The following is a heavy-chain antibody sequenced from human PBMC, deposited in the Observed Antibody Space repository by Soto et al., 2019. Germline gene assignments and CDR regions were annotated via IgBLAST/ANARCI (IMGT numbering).Heavy chain of an antibody. CDR1: GFTFSSYA. D-gene: IGHD6-13*01. V-gene: IGHV3-23*01. CDR2: ISGSGGST. Sequence: GGSLRLSCAASGFTFSSYAMSWVRQAPGKGLEWVSAISGSGGSTYYADSVKGRFTISRDNSKNTLYLQMNSLRAEDTAVYYCATGRGYSSSWPFDYWGQGTLVTVSS. CDR3: ATGRGYSSSWPFDY. J-gene: IGHJ4*02.